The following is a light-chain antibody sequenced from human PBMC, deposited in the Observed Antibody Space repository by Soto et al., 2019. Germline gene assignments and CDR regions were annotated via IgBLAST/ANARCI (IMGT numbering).Light chain of an antibody. CDR2: DAS. CDR3: QQYENPLLT. CDR1: QDISNY. V-gene: IGKV1-33*01. J-gene: IGKJ4*01. Sequence: DIQMTQSPSSLSASVGDRVTITCQASQDISNYLNWYQQKPGKAPKLLIYDASNLETGVPSRFSGSGSGTDFTFTISGLQPEDTATYYCQQYENPLLTFGGGTKVEMK.